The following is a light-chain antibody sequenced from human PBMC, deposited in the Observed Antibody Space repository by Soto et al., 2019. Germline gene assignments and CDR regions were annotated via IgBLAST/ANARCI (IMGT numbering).Light chain of an antibody. Sequence: DIQMTQSPSTLSASVGDRVTITGRASHNINVWLAWYQQKPGKAPKLLIYNASSLESGAPSRFSGSGSGTDITLNISSLQPDVFASYYCQQYNTYATFGRGTKVEIK. CDR1: HNINVW. CDR3: QQYNTYAT. CDR2: NAS. J-gene: IGKJ1*01. V-gene: IGKV1-5*03.